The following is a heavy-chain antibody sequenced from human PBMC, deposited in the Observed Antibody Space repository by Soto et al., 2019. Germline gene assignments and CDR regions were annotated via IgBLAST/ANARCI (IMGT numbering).Heavy chain of an antibody. CDR2: IKPDGGDK. CDR1: GFTFSDYW. V-gene: IGHV3-7*05. Sequence: EVQLVESGGGLVQPGGSLRLSCAASGFTFSDYWMNWVRQAPGKGLEWVANIKPDGGDKYYVDSVKGRFTISRANAKNSLYLQMNSRRAEDTAVYYCASLRIEAWGQGTLVTVSS. J-gene: IGHJ5*02. CDR3: ASLRIEA.